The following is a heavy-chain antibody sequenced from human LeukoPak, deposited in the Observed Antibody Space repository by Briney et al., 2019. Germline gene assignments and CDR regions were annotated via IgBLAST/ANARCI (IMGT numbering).Heavy chain of an antibody. CDR2: IYIGEVT. D-gene: IGHD5-24*01. J-gene: IGHJ6*03. V-gene: IGHV3-66*01. CDR1: GFSVGSYF. CDR3: GRGDYHNYYMDV. Sequence: GGSLRLSCTASGFSVGSYFMSWVRQAPGKGLEWVSVIYIGEVTYYADSVRDRFIISRDTSKNTLYLQMNSLRAEDTAVYHCGRGDYHNYYMDVWGKGTTVTISS.